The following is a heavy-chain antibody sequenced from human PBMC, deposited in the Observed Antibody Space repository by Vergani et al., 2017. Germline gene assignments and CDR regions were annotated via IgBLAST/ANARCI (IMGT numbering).Heavy chain of an antibody. CDR2: IYYSGST. CDR3: ARAQAVVYAFDI. D-gene: IGHD3-22*01. Sequence: QVQLQQWGAGLLKPSETLSLTCAVYGGSFSGYYWSWIRQPPGKGLEWIGYIYYSGSTYYNPSLKSRVTISVDTSKNQFSLKLSSVTAADTAVYYCARAQAVVYAFDIWGQGTMVTVSS. CDR1: GGSFSGYY. J-gene: IGHJ3*02. V-gene: IGHV4-34*01.